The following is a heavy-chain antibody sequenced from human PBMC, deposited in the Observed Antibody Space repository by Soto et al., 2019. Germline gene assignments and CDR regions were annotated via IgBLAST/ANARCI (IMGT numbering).Heavy chain of an antibody. CDR2: IYWDDDK. J-gene: IGHJ5*02. Sequence: QITLKESGPTLVKPTQTLTLTCTFSGFSLSSSGVGVGWIRQPPGRALEWLALIYWDDDKRYSPSLKSRLTITKDTSKNQVVLTMTNMDPVDTATYYCAHRRGYVSDISNIAATGRNWFDPWGQGTLVTVSS. D-gene: IGHD6-25*01. CDR1: GFSLSSSGVG. CDR3: AHRRGYVSDISNIAATGRNWFDP. V-gene: IGHV2-5*02.